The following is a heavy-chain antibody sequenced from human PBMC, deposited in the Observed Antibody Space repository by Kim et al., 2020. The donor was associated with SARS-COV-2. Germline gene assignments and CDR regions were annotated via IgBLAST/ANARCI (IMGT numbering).Heavy chain of an antibody. CDR1: GGSFSGYY. V-gene: IGHV4-34*01. D-gene: IGHD3-10*01. CDR3: ARGRRTYYYGSGTIYGMDV. CDR2: INHSGST. J-gene: IGHJ6*02. Sequence: SETLSLTCAVYGGSFSGYYWSWIRQPPGKGLEWIGEINHSGSTNYNPSLKSRVTISVDTSKNQFSLKLSSVTAADTAVYYCARGRRTYYYGSGTIYGMDVWGQGTTVTVSS.